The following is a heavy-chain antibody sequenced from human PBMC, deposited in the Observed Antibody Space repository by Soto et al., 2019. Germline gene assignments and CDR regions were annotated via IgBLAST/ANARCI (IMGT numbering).Heavy chain of an antibody. J-gene: IGHJ6*02. D-gene: IGHD3-16*01. V-gene: IGHV3-23*01. CDR1: GLTFINFA. CDR2: IGGSGVST. Sequence: SLRVSCGASGLTFINFAMSRIRKNKGKGLEWVSAIGGSGVSTYYADSVKGRCTISIDNSKNTLYLQMNSLRAEDTAVYYCAKEMMDVYYYYGMDVCGQGTTVSVSS. CDR3: AKEMMDVYYYYGMDV.